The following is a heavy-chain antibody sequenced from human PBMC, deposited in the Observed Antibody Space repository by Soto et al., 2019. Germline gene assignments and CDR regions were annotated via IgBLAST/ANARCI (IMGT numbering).Heavy chain of an antibody. Sequence: ETLSLSCAASGFTFNSYWMHWVRQAPGKGLVWVSRINSDGSSTSYADSVKGRFTISRDNAKNTLYLQMNSLRAEDTAVYYCASQDYDILTGYYNDYWGQGTLVTVSS. D-gene: IGHD3-9*01. CDR2: INSDGSST. CDR3: ASQDYDILTGYYNDY. J-gene: IGHJ4*02. CDR1: GFTFNSYW. V-gene: IGHV3-74*01.